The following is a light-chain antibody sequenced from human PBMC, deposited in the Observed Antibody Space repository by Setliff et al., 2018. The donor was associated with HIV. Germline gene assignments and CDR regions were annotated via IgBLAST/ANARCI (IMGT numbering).Light chain of an antibody. Sequence: QSVLAQPASVSGSPGQSITISCTGTSSDIGSYDYISWYQQHPGKAPKLMIYEVSNRPSGVSNRFSGSKSGITASLTISGLQADDEADYYCSSYTSADTYVFGSGTKVTV. J-gene: IGLJ1*01. CDR2: EVS. CDR1: SSDIGSYDY. V-gene: IGLV2-14*01. CDR3: SSYTSADTYV.